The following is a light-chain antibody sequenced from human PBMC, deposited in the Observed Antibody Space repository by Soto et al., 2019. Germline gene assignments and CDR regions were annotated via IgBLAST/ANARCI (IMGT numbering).Light chain of an antibody. CDR1: SSNLGSNS. J-gene: IGLJ3*02. V-gene: IGLV1-44*01. CDR3: AAWDDSFNGPV. Sequence: QSVLTQPPSASGTPGQRVIISCSGSSSNLGSNSGNWYQQLPGAAPKLLIYNTYQRPLGVPDRFSGSKSGTSASLAISGLQSEDEGDYFCAAWDDSFNGPVFGGGTQLTVL. CDR2: NTY.